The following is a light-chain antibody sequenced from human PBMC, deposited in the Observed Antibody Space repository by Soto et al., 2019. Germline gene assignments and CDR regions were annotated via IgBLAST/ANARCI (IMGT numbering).Light chain of an antibody. CDR3: PAYDSSLSGDV. CDR2: GNS. J-gene: IGLJ1*01. V-gene: IGLV1-40*01. Sequence: QPVLTQPPSVSGAPGQRVTISCTGSSSNIGAGYDVHWYQQLPGTAPKLLIYGNSNRPSGVPDRFSGSKSGTSASLAITGLQAEDEADYYCPAYDSSLSGDVFGTGTKLTVL. CDR1: SSNIGAGYD.